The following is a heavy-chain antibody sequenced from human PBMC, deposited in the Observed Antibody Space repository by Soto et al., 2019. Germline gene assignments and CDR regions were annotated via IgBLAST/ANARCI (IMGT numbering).Heavy chain of an antibody. CDR2: IIPIFGTA. CDR1: GGTFSSYA. CDR3: ARDEMYYYDSSGYYNY. V-gene: IGHV1-69*13. D-gene: IGHD3-22*01. Sequence: ASVKVSCKASGGTFSSYAISWVRQAPGQGLEWMGGIIPIFGTANYAQKFQGRVTITADESTSTAYMELSSLRSEDTAVYYCARDEMYYYDSSGYYNYWGQGPLVTVSS. J-gene: IGHJ4*02.